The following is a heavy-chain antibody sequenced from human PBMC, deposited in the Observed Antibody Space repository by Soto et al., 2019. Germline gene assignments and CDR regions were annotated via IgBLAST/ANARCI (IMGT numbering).Heavy chain of an antibody. D-gene: IGHD1-26*01. Sequence: QVQLQQWGAGLLKPSETLSLTCAVYGGSFSGYYWSWIRQPPGKGLEWIGEINHSGSTNYNPSLKSRVTIAVDPSKNQFSLKLRSVTAADTAVYYGASIVGATTTKGGDYWGQGTLVTVSS. CDR2: INHSGST. J-gene: IGHJ4*02. CDR3: ASIVGATTTKGGDY. V-gene: IGHV4-34*01. CDR1: GGSFSGYY.